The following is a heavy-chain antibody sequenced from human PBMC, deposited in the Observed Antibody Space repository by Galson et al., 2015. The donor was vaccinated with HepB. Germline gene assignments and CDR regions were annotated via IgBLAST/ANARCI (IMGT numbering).Heavy chain of an antibody. CDR2: ISWDGGST. CDR1: GFTFDDYT. V-gene: IGHV3-43*01. D-gene: IGHD3-10*01. CDR3: AKDIGPDRGPGVGGSGSYPDY. J-gene: IGHJ4*02. Sequence: SLRLSCAASGFTFDDYTMHWVRQAPGKGLEWVSLISWDGGSTYYADSVKGRFTISRDNSKNSLYLQMNSLRTEDTALYYCAKDIGPDRGPGVGGSGSYPDYWGQGTLVTVSS.